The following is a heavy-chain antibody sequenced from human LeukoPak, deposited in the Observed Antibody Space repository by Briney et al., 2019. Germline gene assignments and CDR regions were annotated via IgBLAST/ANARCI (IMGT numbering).Heavy chain of an antibody. Sequence: PGGSLRLSCAASGFTFSNAWMNWVRQAPGKGLEWVANIIPDGSEKYYVDSVKGRFTISRDNAKNSLYLQVNSLRAEDTAVYYCARVEALYNSGSVWAYWGQGTLVTVSS. D-gene: IGHD3-10*01. CDR1: GFTFSNAW. CDR3: ARVEALYNSGSVWAY. CDR2: IIPDGSEK. V-gene: IGHV3-7*01. J-gene: IGHJ4*02.